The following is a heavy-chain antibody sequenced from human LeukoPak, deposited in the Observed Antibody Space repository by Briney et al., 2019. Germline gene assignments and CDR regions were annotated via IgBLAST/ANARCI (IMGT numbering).Heavy chain of an antibody. CDR3: ARVYDFWSGYFSY. CDR2: ISYDGSNK. CDR1: GFTFSSYA. V-gene: IGHV3-30-3*01. D-gene: IGHD3-3*01. J-gene: IGHJ4*02. Sequence: GGSLRLSCAASGFTFSSYAMHRVRQAPGKGLEWVAVISYDGSNKYYADSVKGRFTISRDNSKNTLYLQMNSLRAEDTAVYYCARVYDFWSGYFSYWGQGTLVTVSS.